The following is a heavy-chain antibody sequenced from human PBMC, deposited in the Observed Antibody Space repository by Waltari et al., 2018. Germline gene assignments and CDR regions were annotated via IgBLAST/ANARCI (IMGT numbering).Heavy chain of an antibody. CDR1: GYTFTSYY. V-gene: IGHV1-46*01. CDR2: INPRGGST. Sequence: QVQLVQSGAEVKKPGASVKVSCKASGYTFTSYYMHWVRQAPGQGLEWMGIINPRGGSTSYAQKFQGRVTMTRDTSTSTVYMELSSLRSEDTAVYYCARVVDIVATTSDAFDIWGQGTMVTASS. J-gene: IGHJ3*02. D-gene: IGHD5-12*01. CDR3: ARVVDIVATTSDAFDI.